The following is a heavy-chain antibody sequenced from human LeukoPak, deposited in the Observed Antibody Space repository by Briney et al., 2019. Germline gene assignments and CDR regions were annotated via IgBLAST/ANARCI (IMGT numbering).Heavy chain of an antibody. CDR1: GFTLSSYW. J-gene: IGHJ6*03. CDR2: INKDGNRK. CDR3: VREAEEVPAAMGVYYYYYMDV. Sequence: GGSLRLACEAAGFTLSSYWTRWVRQSPGKGIVCVSLINKDGNRKGYAGSVKGRFTISRDVAKNTLFLQMDSLRAEDMGTYYCVREAEEVPAAMGVYYYYYMDVWGKGTTVTVSS. V-gene: IGHV3-74*01. D-gene: IGHD2-2*01.